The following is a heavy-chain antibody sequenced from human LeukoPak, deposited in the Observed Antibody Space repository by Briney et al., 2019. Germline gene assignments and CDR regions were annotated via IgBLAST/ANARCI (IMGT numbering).Heavy chain of an antibody. D-gene: IGHD6-13*01. CDR3: TKDRRGPAAGTWYFDS. CDR1: GFTFSSYW. Sequence: GGSLRLSCAASGFTFSSYWMTWVRQAPGRGLEWVSSITAIDGRTYYADSVRGRFTISRDNSKNTVYLQLNSLRAGDTAIYYCTKDRRGPAAGTWYFDSWGQGTLVTVSS. J-gene: IGHJ4*02. CDR2: ITAIDGRT. V-gene: IGHV3-23*01.